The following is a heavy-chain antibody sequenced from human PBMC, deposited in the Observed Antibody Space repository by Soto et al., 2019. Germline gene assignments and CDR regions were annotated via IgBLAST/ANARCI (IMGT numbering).Heavy chain of an antibody. D-gene: IGHD4-17*01. CDR1: GFTFGSYS. Sequence: EVQLVESGGGLVQPGGSLRLSCAASGFTFGSYSMNWVRQAPGKGLEWVSYISSSRSTIYYADSVKGRFTISRDNAKNSLYLQMHSLRDEDTAVYYCARFHYGDSPGWGQGTLVIVSS. J-gene: IGHJ4*02. CDR3: ARFHYGDSPG. CDR2: ISSSRSTI. V-gene: IGHV3-48*02.